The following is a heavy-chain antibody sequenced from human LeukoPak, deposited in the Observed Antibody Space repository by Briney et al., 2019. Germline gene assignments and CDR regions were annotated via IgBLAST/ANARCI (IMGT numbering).Heavy chain of an antibody. D-gene: IGHD5-24*01. CDR1: GFSFSSYW. CDR3: ARAPTWLQLWYYFDY. Sequence: PGGSLTLSCTASGFSFSSYWMTWVRQAPGKGLEWVAVISYDGSNKYYADSVKGRFTISRDNSKNTLYLQMNSLRAEDTAVYYCARAPTWLQLWYYFDYWGQGTLVTVSS. CDR2: ISYDGSNK. J-gene: IGHJ4*02. V-gene: IGHV3-30*01.